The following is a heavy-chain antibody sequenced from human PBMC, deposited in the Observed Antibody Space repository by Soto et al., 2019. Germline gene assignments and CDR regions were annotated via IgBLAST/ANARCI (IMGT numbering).Heavy chain of an antibody. V-gene: IGHV5-51*01. J-gene: IGHJ4*02. CDR2: IYPGDSET. CDR3: ARTYYYAAGSYYTPDY. Sequence: GESLKISCKGSGYNFATYWIGWVRQMPGKGLEWMGIIYPGDSETRYSPSFEGQVTISADKSITTASLQWSSLEASDSAMYYCARTYYYAAGSYYTPDYWGQGTLVTVSS. D-gene: IGHD3-10*01. CDR1: GYNFATYW.